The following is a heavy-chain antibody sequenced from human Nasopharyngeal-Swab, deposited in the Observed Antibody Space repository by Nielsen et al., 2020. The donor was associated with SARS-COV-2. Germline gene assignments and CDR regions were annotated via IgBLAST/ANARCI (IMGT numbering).Heavy chain of an antibody. CDR2: IYSGGST. J-gene: IGHJ6*02. CDR1: GFTVSSNY. CDR3: ARWMAGHYGMDV. D-gene: IGHD6-19*01. V-gene: IGHV3-53*01. Sequence: GESPKISCAASGFTVSSNYMSWVRQAPGKGLEWVSVIYSGGSTYYADSVKGRFTISRDNSKNTLYLQMNSLRAEDTAVYYCARWMAGHYGMDVWGQGTTVTVSS.